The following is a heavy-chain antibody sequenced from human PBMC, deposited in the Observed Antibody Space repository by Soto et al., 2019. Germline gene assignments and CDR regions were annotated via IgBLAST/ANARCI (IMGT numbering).Heavy chain of an antibody. D-gene: IGHD4-17*01. V-gene: IGHV3-74*01. Sequence: EVQLVESGGGLVQPGGSLRVSCAASGFTFRSHRIHWVRQAPGKGLEWVSRIDTDGGGTSYADSVKGGFTISTDNAENTVYLQMNGLRVEDTAVYYCATVFDVWGQGTLVTVSS. CDR3: ATVFDV. J-gene: IGHJ4*02. CDR2: IDTDGGGT. CDR1: GFTFRSHR.